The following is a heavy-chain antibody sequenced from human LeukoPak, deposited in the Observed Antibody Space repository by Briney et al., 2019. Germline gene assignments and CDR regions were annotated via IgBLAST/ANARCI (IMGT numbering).Heavy chain of an antibody. CDR3: AKGRGARYYNPMDV. Sequence: GGSLRLSCTGSGFAFSNSAVSWVRKAPGKRLEWVSTVSGSGGSTYYADSVRGRFTISRDNSNNTAHLQMSGLRVDDTAIYYCAKGRGARYYNPMDVWGKGTTVTVSS. J-gene: IGHJ6*03. CDR1: GFAFSNSA. D-gene: IGHD1-26*01. V-gene: IGHV3-23*01. CDR2: VSGSGGST.